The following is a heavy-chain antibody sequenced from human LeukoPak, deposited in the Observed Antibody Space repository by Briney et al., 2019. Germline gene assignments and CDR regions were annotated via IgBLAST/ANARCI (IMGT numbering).Heavy chain of an antibody. V-gene: IGHV4-59*01. Sequence: SETPSLTCTVSGGSTSSYYWSWVGQPPGKGLEGLGYIYYSGSTTYSPSLKRRVTISVDTSKNQFSLKLSSVTAADTAVYYCARDRRWEYYDLAFDPWGQGTLVTVSS. CDR2: IYYSGST. CDR3: ARDRRWEYYDLAFDP. CDR1: GGSTSSYY. D-gene: IGHD3-3*01. J-gene: IGHJ5*02.